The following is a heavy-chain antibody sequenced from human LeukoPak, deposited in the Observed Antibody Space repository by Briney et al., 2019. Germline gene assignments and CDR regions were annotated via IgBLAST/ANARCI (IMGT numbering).Heavy chain of an antibody. Sequence: SVTLFLTCTGSGGYISGHYWSWIRQPPGKILPWLGYIYYTGSTNYNPSFKTRVTISLDTSKTQFSLKLTSVTAADTAVYYCARQSGGGSYYYFDYWGQGTLVTVSS. D-gene: IGHD1-26*01. CDR1: GGYISGHY. J-gene: IGHJ4*02. CDR2: IYYTGST. V-gene: IGHV4-59*08. CDR3: ARQSGGGSYYYFDY.